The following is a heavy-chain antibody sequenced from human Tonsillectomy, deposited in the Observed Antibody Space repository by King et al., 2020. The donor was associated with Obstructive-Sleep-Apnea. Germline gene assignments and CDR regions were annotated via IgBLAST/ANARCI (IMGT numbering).Heavy chain of an antibody. CDR1: GFILSSYS. J-gene: IGHJ6*02. CDR2: ITSSSSDI. V-gene: IGHV3-21*04. CDR3: AREAFYSGLDV. Sequence: VQLVESGGALVMPGGSLTLSCAASGFILSSYSMKWVRQVPGKGLEWVSFITSSSSDIRYADSVKGRFTISRDNAKDSLYLQMNGLRAEDTAVYYCAREAFYSGLDVWGQGTTVTVSS.